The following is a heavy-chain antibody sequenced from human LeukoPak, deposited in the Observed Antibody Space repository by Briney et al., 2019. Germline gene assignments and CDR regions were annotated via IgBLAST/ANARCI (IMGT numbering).Heavy chain of an antibody. J-gene: IGHJ4*02. D-gene: IGHD3-22*01. CDR1: GGSISSYY. CDR2: IYTSGST. CDR3: AGGGYYHYFHY. Sequence: SETLSLTCTVSGGSISSYYWTWIRQPAGRGLEWIGRIYTSGSTNYNPSLKSRVTMSVDTPKNQFSLQLSSVTAADTAVYYCAGGGYYHYFHYWGQGTLVTVSS. V-gene: IGHV4-4*07.